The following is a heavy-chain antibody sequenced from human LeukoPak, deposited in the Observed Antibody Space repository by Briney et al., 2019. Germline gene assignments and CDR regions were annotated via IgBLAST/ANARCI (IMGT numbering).Heavy chain of an antibody. CDR2: ISSSSSYI. Sequence: GGSLRLSCAASRFTFSSYSMNWVRQAPGKGLEWVSSISSSSSYIYYADSVKGRFTISRDNAKNSLYLQMNSLRAEDTAVYYCASEILLWFGEITNDYWGQGTLVTVSS. J-gene: IGHJ4*02. V-gene: IGHV3-21*01. D-gene: IGHD3-10*01. CDR3: ASEILLWFGEITNDY. CDR1: RFTFSSYS.